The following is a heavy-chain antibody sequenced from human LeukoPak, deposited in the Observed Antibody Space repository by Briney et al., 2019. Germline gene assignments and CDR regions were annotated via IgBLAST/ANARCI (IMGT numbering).Heavy chain of an antibody. J-gene: IGHJ3*02. V-gene: IGHV1-8*01. Sequence: ASVQVSCKASGYTFTSYDINWVRQATGQGLEWMGWMNPNSGNTGYAQKFQGRVTMTRNTSISTAYMELSSLRSEDSAVYYCARHWLTRAFDIWGQGTMVTVSS. CDR1: GYTFTSYD. CDR2: MNPNSGNT. D-gene: IGHD6-19*01. CDR3: ARHWLTRAFDI.